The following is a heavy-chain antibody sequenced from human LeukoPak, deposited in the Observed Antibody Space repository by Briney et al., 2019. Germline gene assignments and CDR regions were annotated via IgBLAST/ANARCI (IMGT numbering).Heavy chain of an antibody. CDR3: TRNSSGWYLDAFDI. CDR2: IRRKAYGGTT. CDR1: GFTLGDYA. J-gene: IGHJ3*02. V-gene: IGHV3-49*04. D-gene: IGHD6-19*01. Sequence: PVGSLRLSCTASGFTLGDYAMSWVRQAPGQGLESVGFIRRKAYGGTTEYAASVKGRFAISRDDSKSIAYLQMNSLKTEATAVYYCTRNSSGWYLDAFDIWGQGTVVTVSS.